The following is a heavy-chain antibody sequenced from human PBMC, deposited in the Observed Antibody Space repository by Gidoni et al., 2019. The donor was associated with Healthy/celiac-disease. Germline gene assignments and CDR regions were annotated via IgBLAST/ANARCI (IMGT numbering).Heavy chain of an antibody. Sequence: EVQLVESGGGLVKPGGSLRLSCAASGFTFSNAWMSWVRQAPGKGLEWVGRIKSKADGGTTDYAAPVKGRFTISRDDSKNTLYLQMNSLKTEDTAVYYCTTDITVPISGAHYYGMDVWGLGTTVTVSS. V-gene: IGHV3-15*01. CDR3: TTDITVPISGAHYYGMDV. J-gene: IGHJ6*02. CDR1: GFTFSNAW. CDR2: IKSKADGGTT. D-gene: IGHD3-10*01.